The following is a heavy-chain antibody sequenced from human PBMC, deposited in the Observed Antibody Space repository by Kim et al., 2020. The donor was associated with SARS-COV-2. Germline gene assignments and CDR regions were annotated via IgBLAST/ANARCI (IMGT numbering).Heavy chain of an antibody. D-gene: IGHD3-10*01. CDR3: ARDSEDSGSYLDY. V-gene: IGHV3-30*03. Sequence: YYSDPVKGQFTIPRDNSENTEYLQMNNLRPEYTAMYYCARDSEDSGSYLDYWGQGTLVTVSS. J-gene: IGHJ4*02.